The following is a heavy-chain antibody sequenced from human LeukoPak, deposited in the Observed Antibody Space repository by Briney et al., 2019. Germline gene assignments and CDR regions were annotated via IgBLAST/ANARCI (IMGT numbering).Heavy chain of an antibody. CDR1: GVSISSYY. J-gene: IGHJ4*02. D-gene: IGHD3-10*01. CDR3: ARDIRGYYYGSGSYFDY. Sequence: PSETLSLTCTVSGVSISSYYWSWIRQPAGKGLEWIGRIYTSGSTNYNPSLKSRVTMSVDTSKNQFSLKLSSVIAADTAVYYCARDIRGYYYGSGSYFDYWGQGTLVTVSS. V-gene: IGHV4-4*07. CDR2: IYTSGST.